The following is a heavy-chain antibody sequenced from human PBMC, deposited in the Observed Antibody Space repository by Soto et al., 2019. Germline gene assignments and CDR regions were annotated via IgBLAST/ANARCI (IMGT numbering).Heavy chain of an antibody. J-gene: IGHJ6*02. CDR1: GFTFSSYG. CDR2: ISYDGSNK. CDR3: AKDHPQGLYYYYYYGMDV. Sequence: QVQLVESGGGVVQPGRSLRLSCAASGFTFSSYGMHWVRQAPGKGLEWVAVISYDGSNKYYADSVKGRFTISRDNSKNTLYLQMNSLRAEDTAVYYCAKDHPQGLYYYYYYGMDVWGQGTTVTVSS. V-gene: IGHV3-30*18. D-gene: IGHD6-25*01.